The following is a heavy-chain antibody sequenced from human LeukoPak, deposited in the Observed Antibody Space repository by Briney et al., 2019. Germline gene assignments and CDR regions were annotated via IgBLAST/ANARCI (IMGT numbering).Heavy chain of an antibody. CDR2: IYYSGST. J-gene: IGHJ5*02. CDR1: GFSITTGYY. CDR3: ARDNIRLYGSGTTNWFDP. Sequence: SETLSLTCIVSGFSITTGYYWSWIRQPPGKGLEWFGYIYYSGSTNYNPSLKSRVTISVDTSKNQFSLKLSSVTAADTAVYYCARDNIRLYGSGTTNWFDPWGQGTLVTVSS. V-gene: IGHV4-61*01. D-gene: IGHD3-10*01.